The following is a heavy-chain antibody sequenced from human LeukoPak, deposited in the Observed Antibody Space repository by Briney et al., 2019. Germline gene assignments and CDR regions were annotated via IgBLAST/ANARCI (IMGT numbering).Heavy chain of an antibody. CDR3: ARADIVVVVAAPSFLDY. Sequence: GGSLRLSCAASGFTFSSYSMNWVRQAPGKGLEWVSSISSSSSYIYYADSVKGRFTISRDNAKNSLYLQMNSLRAEDTAVYYCARADIVVVVAAPSFLDYWGQGTLVTVSS. CDR1: GFTFSSYS. CDR2: ISSSSSYI. J-gene: IGHJ4*02. D-gene: IGHD2-15*01. V-gene: IGHV3-21*01.